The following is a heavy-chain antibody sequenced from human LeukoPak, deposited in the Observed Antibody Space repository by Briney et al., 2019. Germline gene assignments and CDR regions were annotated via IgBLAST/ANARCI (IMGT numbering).Heavy chain of an antibody. CDR1: GYTFTSYG. CDR3: ARVPDYGDYTDYFDY. J-gene: IGHJ4*02. D-gene: IGHD4-17*01. CDR2: ISAYNGNT. Sequence: ASVKVSCKASGYTFTSYGISWVRQAPGQGLEWMGWISAYNGNTNYAQKLQGRVTMTTDTSTNTAYMELRSLRSDDTAVYYCARVPDYGDYTDYFDYWGQGTLVTVSS. V-gene: IGHV1-18*04.